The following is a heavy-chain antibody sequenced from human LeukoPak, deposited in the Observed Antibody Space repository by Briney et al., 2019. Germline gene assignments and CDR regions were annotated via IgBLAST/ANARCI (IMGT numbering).Heavy chain of an antibody. CDR3: AREAYSRYYMDV. CDR2: IYSGGST. Sequence: GGSLRLSCAASGFTVSSNYMSWVRQAPGKGLEWVSVIYSGGSTYYADSVKGRFTISRDNSKNTLYLQMNSLGAEDTAVYYCAREAYSRYYMDVWGKGTTVTISS. CDR1: GFTVSSNY. D-gene: IGHD6-13*01. V-gene: IGHV3-66*01. J-gene: IGHJ6*03.